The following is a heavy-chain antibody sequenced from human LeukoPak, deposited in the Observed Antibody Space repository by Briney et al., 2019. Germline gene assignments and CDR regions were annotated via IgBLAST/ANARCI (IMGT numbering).Heavy chain of an antibody. V-gene: IGHV4-4*09. CDR2: IYTSGST. J-gene: IGHJ4*02. Sequence: SETLSLTCTVSGGSISSYYWSWIRQPPGKGLEGIGYIYTSGSTNYNPSLKSRVTISVDTSKNQFSLKLSSVTAADTAVYYCARLPPLYSSGWHNYFDYWGQGTLVTVSS. D-gene: IGHD6-19*01. CDR1: GGSISSYY. CDR3: ARLPPLYSSGWHNYFDY.